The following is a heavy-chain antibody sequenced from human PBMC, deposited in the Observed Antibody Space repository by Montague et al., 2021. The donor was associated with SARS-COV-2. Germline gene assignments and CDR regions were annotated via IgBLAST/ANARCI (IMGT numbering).Heavy chain of an antibody. CDR3: VRGATRTFDY. CDR1: GDSLTYFY. D-gene: IGHD2-2*01. J-gene: IGHJ4*02. V-gene: IGHV4-59*01. Sequence: SETLSLTCTVSGDSLTYFYWSWIRQSPGKGLEWIGNIFYRGSTNYNPSPKSRVTISVDTSKNQFSLNLTSVTATDTAVYYCVRGATRTFDYWGQGTLVTVSS. CDR2: IFYRGST.